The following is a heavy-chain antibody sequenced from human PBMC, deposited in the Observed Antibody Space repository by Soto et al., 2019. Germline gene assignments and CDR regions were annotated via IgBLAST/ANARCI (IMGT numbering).Heavy chain of an antibody. D-gene: IGHD3-9*01. V-gene: IGHV4-59*01. Sequence: KTSETLSLTCTVSGGSISSYYWSWIRQPPGKGLEWIGYIYYSGSTNYNPSLKSRVTISVDTSKNQFSLKLSSVTAADTAVYYCAGVRRVTGYYSLNWFDPWGQGTLVTVSS. CDR2: IYYSGST. CDR1: GGSISSYY. J-gene: IGHJ5*02. CDR3: AGVRRVTGYYSLNWFDP.